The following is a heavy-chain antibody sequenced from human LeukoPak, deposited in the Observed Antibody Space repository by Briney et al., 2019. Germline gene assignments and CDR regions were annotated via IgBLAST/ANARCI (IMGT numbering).Heavy chain of an antibody. J-gene: IGHJ4*02. CDR3: AKDQDTSAWFWDS. CDR1: GFTFEDYG. D-gene: IGHD6-19*01. Sequence: PGGSLRLSCAASGFTFEDYGMHWVRQAPGKGLEWVSLISWEGGSTYYADSVKGRFTISRDNSKNFLYLQMDSPRTEDTAFYYCAKDQDTSAWFWDSWGQGTLVTVSS. CDR2: ISWEGGST. V-gene: IGHV3-43D*03.